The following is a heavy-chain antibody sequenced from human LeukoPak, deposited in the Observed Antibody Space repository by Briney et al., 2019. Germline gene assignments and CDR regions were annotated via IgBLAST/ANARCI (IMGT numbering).Heavy chain of an antibody. V-gene: IGHV3-7*01. Sequence: GGSLRLSCAASGFTFSNYWMSWVRQAPGKGLEWVGNINQDGNEKYYVDSVKGRFTISRDNAKNSLYLQMNSLRAEDTAVYYCARDRGIHGWFDPWGQGTLVTVSS. CDR1: GFTFSNYW. CDR3: ARDRGIHGWFDP. D-gene: IGHD3-10*01. J-gene: IGHJ5*02. CDR2: INQDGNEK.